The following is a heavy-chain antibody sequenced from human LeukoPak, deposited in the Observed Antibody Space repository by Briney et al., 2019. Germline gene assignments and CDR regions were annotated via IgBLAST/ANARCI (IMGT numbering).Heavy chain of an antibody. CDR1: GFTFSDYY. CDR2: ISSSGSTI. Sequence: GGSLRLSCAASGFTFSDYYMSWIRQVPGKGLEWVSYISSSGSTIYYADSVKGRFTISRDNAKNSLYLQMDSLRAEDTAVYYCARVDCGGDCYTPTWGYYGMDVRGQGTTVTVSS. J-gene: IGHJ6*02. V-gene: IGHV3-11*01. CDR3: ARVDCGGDCYTPTWGYYGMDV. D-gene: IGHD2-21*02.